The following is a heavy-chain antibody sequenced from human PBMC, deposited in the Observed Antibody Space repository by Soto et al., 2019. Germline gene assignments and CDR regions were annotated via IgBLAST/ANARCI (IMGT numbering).Heavy chain of an antibody. D-gene: IGHD6-13*01. Sequence: GGSLRLSCAASGFTFSSYAMSWVRQAPGKGLEWVSAISGSGGSTYYADSVKGRFTISRDNSKYTLYLQMNSLRAEDTAVYYCAKSRGYSSSWYPITSGIYGMDVWGQGTTVTVSS. CDR2: ISGSGGST. V-gene: IGHV3-23*01. J-gene: IGHJ6*02. CDR3: AKSRGYSSSWYPITSGIYGMDV. CDR1: GFTFSSYA.